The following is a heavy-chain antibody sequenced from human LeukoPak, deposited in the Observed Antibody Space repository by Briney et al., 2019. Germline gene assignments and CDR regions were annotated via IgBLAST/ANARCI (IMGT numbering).Heavy chain of an antibody. J-gene: IGHJ4*02. D-gene: IGHD6-13*01. Sequence: GGSLRLSCAASGSIFTSYAMNWVRQAPGRGLEWVSAISGGGHSTYYTDSVKGRFTISRDNSKNTVYLQVNSLTAEDTAVYYCAKGTSSWFRIASFDYWGQGTLVTVSS. CDR2: ISGGGHST. CDR3: AKGTSSWFRIASFDY. V-gene: IGHV3-23*01. CDR1: GSIFTSYA.